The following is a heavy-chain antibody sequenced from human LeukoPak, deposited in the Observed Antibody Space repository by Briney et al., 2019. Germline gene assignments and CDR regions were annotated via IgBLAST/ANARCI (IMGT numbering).Heavy chain of an antibody. CDR3: ARDGYWWLSTGFNYFDY. CDR1: GFTFSSYA. CDR2: ISYDGSNK. D-gene: IGHD2-15*01. Sequence: GSLRLSCAASGFTFSSYAMHWVRQAPGKGLEWVAVISYDGSNKYYADSVKGRFTISRDNSKNTLYLQMNSLRAEDTAVYYCARDGYWWLSTGFNYFDYWGQGTLATVSS. J-gene: IGHJ4*02. V-gene: IGHV3-30*04.